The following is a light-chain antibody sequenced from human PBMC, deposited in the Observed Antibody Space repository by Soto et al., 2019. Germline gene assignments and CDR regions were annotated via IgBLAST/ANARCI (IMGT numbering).Light chain of an antibody. J-gene: IGLJ2*01. CDR3: SSYTSSTTLV. CDR1: SSDIGGYNY. Sequence: QLVLTQPASVSGSPGQSITISCIGTSSDIGGYNYVSWYQQHPGKAPKVMISEVSNRPSGVSNRFSGSKSGNTASLTISGLQAEDEADYYCSSYTSSTTLVFGGGTKLTVL. CDR2: EVS. V-gene: IGLV2-14*01.